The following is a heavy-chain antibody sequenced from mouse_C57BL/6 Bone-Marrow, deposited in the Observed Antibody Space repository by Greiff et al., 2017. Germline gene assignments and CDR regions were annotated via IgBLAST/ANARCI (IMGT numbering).Heavy chain of an antibody. Sequence: QVQLQQSGAELVRPGASVTLSCKASGYTFTDYEMHWVKQTPVHGLEWIGAIDPETGGTAYNQKFKGKAILTADKSSSTAYMELRSLTSEDSAVYDGTRRGDGYDGAWFAYWGQGTLVTVSA. CDR1: GYTFTDYE. V-gene: IGHV1-15*01. CDR3: TRRGDGYDGAWFAY. J-gene: IGHJ3*01. CDR2: IDPETGGT. D-gene: IGHD2-2*01.